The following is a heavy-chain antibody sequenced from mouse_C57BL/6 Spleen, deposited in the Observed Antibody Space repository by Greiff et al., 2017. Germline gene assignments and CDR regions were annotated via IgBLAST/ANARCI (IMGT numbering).Heavy chain of an antibody. J-gene: IGHJ2*01. CDR3: ASTTAGYFDY. V-gene: IGHV5-17*01. Sequence: DVMLVESGGGLVKPGGSLKLSCAASGFTFSDYGMHWVRQAPEKGLEWVAYISSGSSTIYYADTVKGRFTISRDNAKNTLFLQMTSLRSEDTAMYYCASTTAGYFDYWGQGTTLTVSS. CDR1: GFTFSDYG. CDR2: ISSGSSTI. D-gene: IGHD1-2*01.